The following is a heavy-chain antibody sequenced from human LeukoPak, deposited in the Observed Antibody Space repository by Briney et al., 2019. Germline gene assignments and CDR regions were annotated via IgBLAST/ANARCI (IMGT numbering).Heavy chain of an antibody. CDR1: GDSVSSNSVT. Sequence: SQTLSLTCAISGDSVSSNSVTWNWIRQSPSRGLEWLGRTYYRSTWYNDYAVSVRGRITVNPDTSKNQFSLHQNPVTPEDTAVYYCARRLTQYDCFDPWGQGILVTVSS. J-gene: IGHJ5*02. D-gene: IGHD2-2*01. V-gene: IGHV6-1*01. CDR2: TYYRSTWYN. CDR3: ARRLTQYDCFDP.